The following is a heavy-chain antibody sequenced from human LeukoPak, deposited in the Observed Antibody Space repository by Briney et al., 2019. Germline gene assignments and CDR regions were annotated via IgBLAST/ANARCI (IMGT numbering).Heavy chain of an antibody. D-gene: IGHD3-3*01. CDR2: ISGSGGST. CDR3: ARVAEWLPDY. Sequence: PGGSLRLSCVASGFTFSTYAMSWVRQAPGKGLEWVSAISGSGGSTYYADSVKGRFTISRDNSKNTLYLQMNSLRAEDTAVYYCARVAEWLPDYWGQGTLVTVSS. J-gene: IGHJ4*02. V-gene: IGHV3-23*01. CDR1: GFTFSTYA.